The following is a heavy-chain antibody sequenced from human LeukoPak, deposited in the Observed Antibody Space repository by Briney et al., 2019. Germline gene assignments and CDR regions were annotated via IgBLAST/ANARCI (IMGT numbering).Heavy chain of an antibody. Sequence: SVKVSCKASGGTFSSYAISWVRQAPGQGPEWMGRIIPIFGIANYAQKFQGRVTITADKSTSTAYMELSSLRSEDTAVYYCARDLEAYGWFDPWGQGTLVTVSS. D-gene: IGHD2-21*01. CDR2: IIPIFGIA. CDR3: ARDLEAYGWFDP. CDR1: GGTFSSYA. V-gene: IGHV1-69*04. J-gene: IGHJ5*02.